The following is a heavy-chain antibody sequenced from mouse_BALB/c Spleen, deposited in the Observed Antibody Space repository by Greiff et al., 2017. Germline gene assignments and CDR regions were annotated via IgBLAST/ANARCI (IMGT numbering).Heavy chain of an antibody. J-gene: IGHJ1*01. CDR1: GFSLTGYG. CDR3: ARDEGTTANYWYFDV. Sequence: QVQLKESGPGLVAPSQSLSITCTVSGFSLTGYGVNWVRQPPGKGLEWLGMIWGDGSTDYNSALKSRLSISKDNSKSQVFLKMNSLQTDDTARYYCARDEGTTANYWYFDVWGAGTTVTVAS. D-gene: IGHD1-2*01. CDR2: IWGDGST. V-gene: IGHV2-6-7*01.